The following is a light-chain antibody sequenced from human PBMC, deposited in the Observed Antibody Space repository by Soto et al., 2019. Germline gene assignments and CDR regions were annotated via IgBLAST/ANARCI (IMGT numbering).Light chain of an antibody. CDR1: QSVSSS. V-gene: IGKV3D-15*01. Sequence: EIVMTQSPATLSVSPGERPTLSCRASQSVSSSLAWYQHKPGQAPRLLIYGASIRATGIPARFSGSGSGTEFTLTISSLQSEDFAAYYCQQYSNRYTFGQGTKLEIK. CDR3: QQYSNRYT. J-gene: IGKJ2*01. CDR2: GAS.